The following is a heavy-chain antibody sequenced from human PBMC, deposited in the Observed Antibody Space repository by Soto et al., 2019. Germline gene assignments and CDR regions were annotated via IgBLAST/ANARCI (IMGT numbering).Heavy chain of an antibody. D-gene: IGHD1-26*01. CDR3: ARSPYSVSYLAYFDY. CDR1: GFTFSSYG. J-gene: IGHJ4*02. Sequence: QVQLVESGGGVVQPGRSLRLSCAASGFTFSSYGMHWVRQAPGKGLEWVAVISYDGSNKHYADSVKGRFTISRDNPKNTLYLQMNSLRAEDTAVYYCARSPYSVSYLAYFDYWGQRTLVTVTS. V-gene: IGHV3-30*03. CDR2: ISYDGSNK.